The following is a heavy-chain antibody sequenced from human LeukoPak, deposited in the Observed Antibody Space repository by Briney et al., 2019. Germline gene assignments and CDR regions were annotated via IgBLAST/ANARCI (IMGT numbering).Heavy chain of an antibody. V-gene: IGHV3-30*04. D-gene: IGHD3-22*01. CDR1: GFTSSSYA. J-gene: IGHJ4*02. Sequence: GGSLRLSCAASGFTSSSYAMHWVRQAPGKGLEWVAVISYDGSNKYYADSVKGRFTISRDNSKNTLYLQMNSLRAEDTAVYYCAREGIDYYDSSGYYITPPFDYWGQGTLVTVSS. CDR3: AREGIDYYDSSGYYITPPFDY. CDR2: ISYDGSNK.